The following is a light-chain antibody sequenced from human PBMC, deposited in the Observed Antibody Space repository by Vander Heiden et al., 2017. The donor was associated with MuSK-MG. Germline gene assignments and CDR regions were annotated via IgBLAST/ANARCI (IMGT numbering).Light chain of an antibody. Sequence: DCQMTQSPSSLSASVGDRVTITCRASQSISSYLNWYQQKPGKAPKLLIYAASSLQSGVPSRFSGSGSGTDFTLTISRLQPEDFATYYCQQCDSNPWTFGQGTKVEIK. CDR1: QSISSY. V-gene: IGKV1-39*01. CDR3: QQCDSNPWT. J-gene: IGKJ1*01. CDR2: AAS.